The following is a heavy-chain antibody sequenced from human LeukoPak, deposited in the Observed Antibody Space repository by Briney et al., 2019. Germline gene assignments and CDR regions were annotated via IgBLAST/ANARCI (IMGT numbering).Heavy chain of an antibody. Sequence: GGSLRLSCAASGFTFSSYAMSWVRQAPGKGLEWVSAISGSGGSTYYADSVKGRLTISRDNSKNTLYLQMNSLRAEDTAVYYCAKDPGYCSSTSCYGPWGQGTLVTVSS. CDR2: ISGSGGST. CDR1: GFTFSSYA. V-gene: IGHV3-23*01. D-gene: IGHD2-2*01. CDR3: AKDPGYCSSTSCYGP. J-gene: IGHJ5*02.